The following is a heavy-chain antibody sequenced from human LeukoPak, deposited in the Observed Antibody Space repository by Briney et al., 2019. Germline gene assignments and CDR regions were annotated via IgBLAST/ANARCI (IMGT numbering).Heavy chain of an antibody. D-gene: IGHD1-26*01. V-gene: IGHV3-21*01. CDR1: GFTFSSYS. J-gene: IGHJ4*02. Sequence: PGGSLRLSCAASGFTFSSYSMNWVRQAPGKGLEWVSSISSSSSYIYYADSVKGRFTISRDNAKNPLYLQMNSLRAEDTAVYYCARDQVGAPPFDYWGQGTLVTVSS. CDR3: ARDQVGAPPFDY. CDR2: ISSSSSYI.